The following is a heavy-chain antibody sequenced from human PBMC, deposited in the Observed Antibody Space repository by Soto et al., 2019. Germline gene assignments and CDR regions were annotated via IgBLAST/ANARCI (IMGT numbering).Heavy chain of an antibody. CDR3: AGAALGDYVYYYYGMDV. J-gene: IGHJ6*02. V-gene: IGHV1-3*01. Sequence: QVQLVQSGAEVKKPGASVKVSCKASGYTFTRYAMHWVRQAPGQRLEWMGWINAGNGNTKYSQKFQGRVTITRDTSASTAYMVLSSLRSEVTAVYYCAGAALGDYVYYYYGMDVWGQGTTVTVSS. D-gene: IGHD4-17*01. CDR2: INAGNGNT. CDR1: GYTFTRYA.